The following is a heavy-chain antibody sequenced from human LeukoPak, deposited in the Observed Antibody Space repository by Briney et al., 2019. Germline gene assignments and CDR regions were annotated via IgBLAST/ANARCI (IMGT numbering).Heavy chain of an antibody. CDR3: ARVLAGATYFDY. V-gene: IGHV3-48*03. Sequence: GGSLRLSCAASGFTFRSYAMNWVRQAPGKGLEWLSYISSSGSTMYYADSVKGRITISRDNAKNSLYLQMNSLRAEDTAVYYCARVLAGATYFDYWGQGTLVTVSS. D-gene: IGHD1-26*01. CDR2: ISSSGSTM. J-gene: IGHJ4*01. CDR1: GFTFRSYA.